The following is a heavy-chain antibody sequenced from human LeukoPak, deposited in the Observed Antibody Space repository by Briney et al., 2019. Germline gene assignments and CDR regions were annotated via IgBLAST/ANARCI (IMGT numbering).Heavy chain of an antibody. J-gene: IGHJ6*03. CDR2: MNAANGNT. CDR1: GYIFTDYA. V-gene: IGHV1-3*01. D-gene: IGHD2-15*01. CDR3: ARGRGTSGSNRDFYFYYYMDV. Sequence: ASVKVSCKASGYIFTDYAIHWLRQAPGQRPEWMGWMNAANGNTKYSQKFQGRITLIRDTSAATAYMELSSLRHDDLAVYYCARGRGTSGSNRDFYFYYYMDVWGKGTTVTASS.